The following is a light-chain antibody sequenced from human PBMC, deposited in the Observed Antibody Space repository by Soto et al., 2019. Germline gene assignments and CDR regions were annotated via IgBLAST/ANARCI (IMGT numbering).Light chain of an antibody. CDR1: QSIDTF. CDR3: QQSYSTPRT. V-gene: IGKV1-39*01. CDR2: DAS. Sequence: DIQMTQSPSSLSASVGDRVTITCRASQSIDTFLNWYQHKPGKAPKLLIYDASTLQSGVPSRFSGSGSGRDFTLTITRLQREAFATYYCQQSYSTPRTFGQGTKVEIK. J-gene: IGKJ1*01.